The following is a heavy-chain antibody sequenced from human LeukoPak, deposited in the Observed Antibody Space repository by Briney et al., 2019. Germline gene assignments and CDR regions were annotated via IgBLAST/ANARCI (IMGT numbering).Heavy chain of an antibody. J-gene: IGHJ4*02. V-gene: IGHV3-13*04. CDR3: ARAGPGPFDY. CDR2: IGKGGDT. D-gene: IGHD3-10*01. Sequence: GGFLRLSCAASGFTFSDYDMHWVRQATGKGLEWVSGIGKGGDTYYADSVKGRFIISRDNAKNSVYLQMNSLRAGDTALYYCARAGPGPFDYWGQGTLVTVSS. CDR1: GFTFSDYD.